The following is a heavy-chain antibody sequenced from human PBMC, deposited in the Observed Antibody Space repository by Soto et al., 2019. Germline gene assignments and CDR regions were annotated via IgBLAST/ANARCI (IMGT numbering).Heavy chain of an antibody. CDR2: ISSSSSYT. D-gene: IGHD3-3*01. CDR1: GFTLSDYY. V-gene: IGHV3-11*06. Sequence: GGSLRLSCAASGFTLSDYYMSWIRQAPGKGLEWVSYISSSSSYTNYADSVKGRFTISRDNAKNSLYLQMNSLRAEDTAVYYCARDGYDFWSGYKPDAFDIWGQGTMVTVSS. CDR3: ARDGYDFWSGYKPDAFDI. J-gene: IGHJ3*02.